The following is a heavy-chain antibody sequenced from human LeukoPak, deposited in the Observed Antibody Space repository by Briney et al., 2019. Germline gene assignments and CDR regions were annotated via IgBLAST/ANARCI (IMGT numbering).Heavy chain of an antibody. V-gene: IGHV1-2*06. D-gene: IGHD1-14*01. Sequence: GASVKVSCKASGYTFTGYYMHWVRQAPGQGLEWMGRINPNSGGTNYAQKFQGRVTMTRDTSISTAYMELSRLRSDDTAVYYCARDTPYIYYYYMDVWGKGTTVTVSS. CDR1: GYTFTGYY. CDR3: ARDTPYIYYYYMDV. J-gene: IGHJ6*03. CDR2: INPNSGGT.